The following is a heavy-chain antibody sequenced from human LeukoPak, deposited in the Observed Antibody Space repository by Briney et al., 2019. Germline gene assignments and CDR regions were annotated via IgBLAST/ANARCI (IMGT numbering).Heavy chain of an antibody. CDR2: INPNSGGT. CDR3: AREYDISTGYSYYEY. J-gene: IGHJ4*02. Sequence: GASVKVSCKASGYTFTGYYMHWVRQAPGQGLEWMGWINPNSGGTNYAQKFQGRVTMTRDTSISTAYMELSRLRSDDTAVYYCAREYDISTGYSYYEYWGQGTLVTVCS. CDR1: GYTFTGYY. V-gene: IGHV1-2*02. D-gene: IGHD3-9*01.